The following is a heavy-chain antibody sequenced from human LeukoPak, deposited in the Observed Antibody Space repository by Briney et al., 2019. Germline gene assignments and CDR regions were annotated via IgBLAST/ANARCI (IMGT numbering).Heavy chain of an antibody. V-gene: IGHV3-23*01. CDR3: AKRASMVNRYYYYYYMDV. CDR2: ISGSGGRT. CDR1: GFTFSSYG. Sequence: GGSLRLSCAASGFTFSSYGMSWVRQAPGKGLEWVSAISGSGGRTYYVDSVRGRFTISRDNSKNTLYLQMNSLRAEDTAVYYCAKRASMVNRYYYYYYMDVWGKGTTVTVS. J-gene: IGHJ6*03. D-gene: IGHD5-18*01.